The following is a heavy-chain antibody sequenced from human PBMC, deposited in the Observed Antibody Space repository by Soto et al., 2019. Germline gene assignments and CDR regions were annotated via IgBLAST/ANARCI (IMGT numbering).Heavy chain of an antibody. CDR1: GINCSSYI. V-gene: IGHV3-21*01. CDR2: ISTRGDI. Sequence: SLNVASASCGINCSSYILNFVLQTPGKGLEWVSSISTRGDIYYADSLQGRFTISRDNAKNAVSLQMNSLRVEDTAVYYCAREETDWPLAYGLDVWGQGTTVTVSS. CDR3: AREETDWPLAYGLDV. J-gene: IGHJ6*02. D-gene: IGHD3-9*01.